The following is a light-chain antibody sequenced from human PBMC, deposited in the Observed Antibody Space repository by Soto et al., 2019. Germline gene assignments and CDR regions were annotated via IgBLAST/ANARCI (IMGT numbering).Light chain of an antibody. CDR1: SSDVGGYNY. CDR2: DVT. Sequence: QSVLTQPACVSGSPGQSITISCTGTSSDVGGYNYVSWYQHHPGKAPRLMIYDVTNRPSGVSNRFSGSKSGNTASLTISGLQAEDEADYYCTSYTTSSPYLVFGGGTKVTVL. CDR3: TSYTTSSPYLV. J-gene: IGLJ3*02. V-gene: IGLV2-14*03.